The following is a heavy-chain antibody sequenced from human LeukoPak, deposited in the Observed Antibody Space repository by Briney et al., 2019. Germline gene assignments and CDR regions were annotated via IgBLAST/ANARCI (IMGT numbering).Heavy chain of an antibody. CDR3: ARGLVTMVRGVMGY. J-gene: IGHJ4*02. V-gene: IGHV3-7*01. D-gene: IGHD3-10*01. CDR2: RKKDGSEK. Sequence: GGSLRLSCAPSGFTFSIYWMTWVRQAPGKGLEWVAKRKKDGSEKTYGDSVRVRFTISRDNDKNSLYLQMNSMRAEDTAIYYCARGLVTMVRGVMGYWGQGTLVTVSS. CDR1: GFTFSIYW.